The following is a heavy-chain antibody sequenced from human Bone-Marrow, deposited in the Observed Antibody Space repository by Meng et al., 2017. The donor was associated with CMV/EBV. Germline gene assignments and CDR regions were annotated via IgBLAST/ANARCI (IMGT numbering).Heavy chain of an antibody. Sequence: ESLKISCTVSGGSISSSSYYWGWIRQPPGKGLEWIGSIYYSGSTYYNPSLKSRVTISVDTSRNQFSLKLSSVTAADTAVYYCAREFRGVPNWFDPWGQGTLVTVSS. CDR3: AREFRGVPNWFDP. CDR1: GGSISSSSYY. CDR2: IYYSGST. V-gene: IGHV4-39*07. J-gene: IGHJ5*02. D-gene: IGHD3-10*01.